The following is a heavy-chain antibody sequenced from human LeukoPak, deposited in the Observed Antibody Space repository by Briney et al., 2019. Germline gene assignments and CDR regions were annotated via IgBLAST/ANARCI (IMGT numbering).Heavy chain of an antibody. J-gene: IGHJ4*02. D-gene: IGHD2-15*01. CDR2: ISYDGSNK. Sequence: GGSLRLSCAASGFTFSSYWMSWVRQAPGKGLEWVAVISYDGSNKYYADSVKGRFTISRDNSKNTLYLQMNSLRAEDTAVYYCAREVGVDIVVVVTSPAFDYWGQGTLVTVSS. V-gene: IGHV3-30*03. CDR3: AREVGVDIVVVVTSPAFDY. CDR1: GFTFSSYW.